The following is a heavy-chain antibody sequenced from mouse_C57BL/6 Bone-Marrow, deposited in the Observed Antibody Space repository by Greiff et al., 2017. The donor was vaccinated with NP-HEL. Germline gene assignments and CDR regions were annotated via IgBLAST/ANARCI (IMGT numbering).Heavy chain of an antibody. CDR2: IDPSDSYT. Sequence: VQLQQSGAELVMPGASVKLSCKASGYTFTSYWMHWVKQRPGQGLEWIGEIDPSDSYTNYNQKFKGKSTLTVDKSSSTAYMQLSSLTSEDSAVYYCARTNYGSRYYAMGCWGQGTSVTVS. CDR1: GYTFTSYW. V-gene: IGHV1-69*01. J-gene: IGHJ4*01. CDR3: ARTNYGSRYYAMGC. D-gene: IGHD1-1*01.